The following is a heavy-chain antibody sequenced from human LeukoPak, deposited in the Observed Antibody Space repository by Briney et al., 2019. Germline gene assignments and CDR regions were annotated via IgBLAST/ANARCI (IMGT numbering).Heavy chain of an antibody. V-gene: IGHV3-23*01. D-gene: IGHD5-18*01. Sequence: GGSLRLSCAASGFTFSSYAMGWVRQAPGKGLEWVSAITASGGNTYYADSVKGRFTISRDNSKNTLYLQVNGLRAEDTAVYYCAKGNGYSYGRYYFDYWGQGTLVTVSS. CDR3: AKGNGYSYGRYYFDY. CDR1: GFTFSSYA. J-gene: IGHJ4*02. CDR2: ITASGGNT.